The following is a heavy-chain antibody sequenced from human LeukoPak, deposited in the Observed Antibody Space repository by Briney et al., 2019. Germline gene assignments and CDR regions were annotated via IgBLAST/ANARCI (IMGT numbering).Heavy chain of an antibody. CDR2: IYTSGTT. CDR1: GGSISSYY. CDR3: ARTSPRAATFDY. D-gene: IGHD2-15*01. Sequence: AETLSLTCAVSGGSISSYYWSWIRQPAGKGLEWIGRIYTSGTTNYNPSLKSRVTMSVDTSKNQFSLNLNSVTAADTAVYYCARTSPRAATFDYWGQGTLVTVSS. J-gene: IGHJ4*02. V-gene: IGHV4-4*07.